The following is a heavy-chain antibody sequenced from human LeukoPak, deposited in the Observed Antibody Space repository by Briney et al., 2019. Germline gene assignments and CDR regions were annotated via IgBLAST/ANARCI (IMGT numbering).Heavy chain of an antibody. V-gene: IGHV1-46*01. CDR3: ARDRENFNWFDP. CDR2: INPSGGTT. J-gene: IGHJ5*02. Sequence: ASAKVSCKASGYILTSHYMHWVRQAPGQGLEWMGVINPSGGTTTYAQTFQGRVTMTRDTSTSTVYMELSSLRSEDTAVYYCARDRENFNWFDPWGQGTLVTVSS. CDR1: GYILTSHY.